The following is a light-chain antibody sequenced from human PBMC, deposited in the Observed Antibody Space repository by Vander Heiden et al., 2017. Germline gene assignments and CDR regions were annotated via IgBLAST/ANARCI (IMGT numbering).Light chain of an antibody. V-gene: IGKV3-11*01. J-gene: IGKJ4*01. CDR3: QQRSNWPTLT. CDR1: QSVSSY. CDR2: DAS. Sequence: EIVLTQSPATLSLSPGERATLSCRASQSVSSYLAWYQQKPCQAPRLLIYDASNRATGIPARFRGSASGTDFTLTISSREPEDFAVYYCQQRSNWPTLTFGGGTKVEIK.